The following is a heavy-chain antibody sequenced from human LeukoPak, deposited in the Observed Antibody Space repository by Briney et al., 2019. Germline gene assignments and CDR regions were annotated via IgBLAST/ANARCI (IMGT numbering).Heavy chain of an antibody. Sequence: SETLSLTCTVSGGSISSYYWSRIRQPPGKGLEWIGYIYYSGSTNYNPSLKSRVTISVDTSKNQFSLKLSSVTAADTAVYYCARHTPSYYYDSSGYPGDDAFDIWGQGTMVTVSS. CDR2: IYYSGST. CDR3: ARHTPSYYYDSSGYPGDDAFDI. V-gene: IGHV4-59*08. J-gene: IGHJ3*02. D-gene: IGHD3-22*01. CDR1: GGSISSYY.